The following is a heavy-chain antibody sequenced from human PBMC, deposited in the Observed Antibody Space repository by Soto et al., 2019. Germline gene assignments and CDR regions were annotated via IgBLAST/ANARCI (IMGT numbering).Heavy chain of an antibody. D-gene: IGHD3-3*01. V-gene: IGHV1-69*01. CDR3: ATDSNYDVSNSF. CDR1: GGTLNNYA. Sequence: QVQLVQSGAEVKKPGSSVRVSCKASGGTLNNYAINWVRQAPGQGFEWMGGILPVSAPPDYAQKFQGRVSITADHSTSTVYMELSRLKSDDTAVYFCATDSNYDVSNSFWGQGTLVTVSS. CDR2: ILPVSAPP. J-gene: IGHJ4*02.